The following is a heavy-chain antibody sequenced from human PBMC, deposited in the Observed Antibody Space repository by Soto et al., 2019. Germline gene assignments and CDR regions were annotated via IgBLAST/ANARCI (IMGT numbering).Heavy chain of an antibody. J-gene: IGHJ6*02. CDR1: GFTFSSYG. Sequence: GGSLRLSCAASGFTFSSYGMHWVRQAPGKGLEWVAVISYDGSNKYYADSVKGRFTISRDNSKNTLYLQMNSLRAEDTAVYYCAKEEWLFQYYYYGMDVWGQRTTVTVSS. CDR2: ISYDGSNK. D-gene: IGHD3-3*01. CDR3: AKEEWLFQYYYYGMDV. V-gene: IGHV3-30*18.